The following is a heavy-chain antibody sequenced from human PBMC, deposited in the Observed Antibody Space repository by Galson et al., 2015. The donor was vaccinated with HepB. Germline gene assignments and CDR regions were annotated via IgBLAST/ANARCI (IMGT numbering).Heavy chain of an antibody. V-gene: IGHV3-30-3*01. Sequence: SLRLSCAASGFTFSSYAMHWVRQAPGKGLEWVAVISYDGSNKYYADSVKGRFTISRDNSKNTLYLQMNSLRAEDTAVYYCARAGDSSSWYLSWFDPWGQGTLVTVSS. CDR3: ARAGDSSSWYLSWFDP. CDR2: ISYDGSNK. D-gene: IGHD6-13*01. J-gene: IGHJ5*02. CDR1: GFTFSSYA.